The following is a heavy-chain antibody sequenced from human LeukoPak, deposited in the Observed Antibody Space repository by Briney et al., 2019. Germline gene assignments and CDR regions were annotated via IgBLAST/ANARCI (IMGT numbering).Heavy chain of an antibody. CDR1: GGSISSSSYY. J-gene: IGHJ4*02. V-gene: IGHV4-39*07. D-gene: IGHD4-17*01. Sequence: SETLSLTCTVSGGSISSSSYYWGWIRQPPGKGLEWIGSIYHSGSTYYNPSLKSRVTISVDTSKNQFSLKLSSVTAADTAVYYCARGLTTVTVWGQGTLVTVSS. CDR2: IYHSGST. CDR3: ARGLTTVTV.